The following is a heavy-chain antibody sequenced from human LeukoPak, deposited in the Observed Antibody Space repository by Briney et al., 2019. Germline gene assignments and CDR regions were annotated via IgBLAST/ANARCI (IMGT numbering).Heavy chain of an antibody. J-gene: IGHJ6*02. CDR1: GFTFSDYY. CDR2: ISSSGSTI. D-gene: IGHD6-13*01. CDR3: AKDQAAAGTDASMDV. Sequence: GGSLRLSCAASGFTFSDYYMSWIRQAPGKGLEWVSYISSSGSTIYYADSVKGRFTISRDNAKNSLYLQMNSLREEDTAVYYCAKDQAAAGTDASMDVWGQGTTVIVSS. V-gene: IGHV3-11*04.